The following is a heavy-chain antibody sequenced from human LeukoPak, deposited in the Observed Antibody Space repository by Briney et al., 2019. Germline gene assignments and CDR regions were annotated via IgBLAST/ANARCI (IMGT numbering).Heavy chain of an antibody. Sequence: PGGSLRLSCAASGFTVSNNYMSWVRQAPGKGLEWVSITYSDGNTNYAVSVKGRFTISRDNAKNSLYLQMNSLRAEDTAVYYCARVRPTGDLSWFDPWGQGTLVTVSS. V-gene: IGHV3-53*01. CDR1: GFTVSNNY. J-gene: IGHJ5*02. CDR3: ARVRPTGDLSWFDP. D-gene: IGHD7-27*01. CDR2: TYSDGNT.